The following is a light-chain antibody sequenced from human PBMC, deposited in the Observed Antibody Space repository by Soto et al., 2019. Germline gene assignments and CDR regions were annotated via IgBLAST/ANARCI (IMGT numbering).Light chain of an antibody. CDR2: AAS. CDR1: QSISSY. J-gene: IGKJ4*01. Sequence: DIQMTQSPSSLSASVGDRVTITCRASQSISSYVNWYQQKPGKAPKLLIYAASSLQSGVPSSFSGSGSGTDFTLTISSLQPEDFATYYCQQSYSTPLTFGGGTKVEIK. V-gene: IGKV1-39*01. CDR3: QQSYSTPLT.